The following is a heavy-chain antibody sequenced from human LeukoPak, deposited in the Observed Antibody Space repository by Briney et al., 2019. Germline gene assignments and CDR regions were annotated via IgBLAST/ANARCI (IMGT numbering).Heavy chain of an antibody. CDR3: ARVGLVDIVVVVAATPYYYYYGMDV. J-gene: IGHJ6*02. D-gene: IGHD2-15*01. CDR2: ISAYNGNT. Sequence: GASVKVSCKASGYTFTSYGISWVRQAPGQGLEWMGWISAYNGNTNYAQKFQGRVTMTTDTSTSTAYMELRSLRSDDTAVYYCARVGLVDIVVVVAATPYYYYYGMDVWGQGTTVTVSS. V-gene: IGHV1-18*01. CDR1: GYTFTSYG.